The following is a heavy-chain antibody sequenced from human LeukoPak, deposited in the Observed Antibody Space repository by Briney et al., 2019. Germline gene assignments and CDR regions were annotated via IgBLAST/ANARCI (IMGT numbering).Heavy chain of an antibody. CDR1: GGSISSDNYY. CDR2: IYYTGST. J-gene: IGHJ4*02. D-gene: IGHD2-21*02. CDR3: ARQHCGGDCSLDY. V-gene: IGHV4-39*01. Sequence: SETLSLTCTVSGGSISSDNYYWGWIRQPPGKGLEWIGNIYYTGSTSYSPSLKSRVTISVDTSNNQFSPKLSSVTAADSAVYYCARQHCGGDCSLDYWGQGTLATVSS.